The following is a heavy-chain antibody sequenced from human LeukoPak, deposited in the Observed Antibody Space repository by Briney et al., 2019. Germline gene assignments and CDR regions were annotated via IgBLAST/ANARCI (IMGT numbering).Heavy chain of an antibody. CDR1: GFSFSTYA. J-gene: IGHJ4*02. CDR2: ISGSGIGT. V-gene: IGHV3-23*01. D-gene: IGHD1-1*01. Sequence: GGSLRLSCAASGFSFSTYAMSWVPQAPGRGLEWVSAISGSGIGTFYTDSVKGRFTISRDNSKNTLYMQMNSLKAEDTAVYYCAKDLQGKLEGGATGPFDYWGQGTLVTVSS. CDR3: AKDLQGKLEGGATGPFDY.